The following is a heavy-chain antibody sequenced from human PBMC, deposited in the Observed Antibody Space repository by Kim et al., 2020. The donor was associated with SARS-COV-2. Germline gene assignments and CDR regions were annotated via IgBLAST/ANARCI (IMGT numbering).Heavy chain of an antibody. V-gene: IGHV3-30*04. D-gene: IGHD2-15*01. CDR3: ASGGGYCSGGSCPEDSDYFDY. J-gene: IGHJ4*02. CDR2: ISDDGSNK. CDR1: GFTFSSYA. Sequence: GGSLRLSCAASGFTFSSYAMHWIRQAPGKGLEWVAVISDDGSNKYYVDSVKGRFTISRDNSKNTVYLQMNSLRTEDTAVYYCASGGGYCSGGSCPEDSDYFDYWGQGTLVTVSS.